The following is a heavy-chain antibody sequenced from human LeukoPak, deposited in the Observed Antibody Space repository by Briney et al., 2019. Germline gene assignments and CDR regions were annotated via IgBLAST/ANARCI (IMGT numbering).Heavy chain of an antibody. CDR1: GGSISSGDYY. CDR3: ARGTYYYDSSGYPPFDP. CDR2: IYYNGNT. D-gene: IGHD3-22*01. Sequence: PSETLSLTCTVSGGSISSGDYYWTWIRQPPGKGLEWVGYIYYNGNTFYNPSLKSRVTISVGTSKNQFSLKLTSVTAADTAVYYCARGTYYYDSSGYPPFDPWGQGTLVTVSS. J-gene: IGHJ5*02. V-gene: IGHV4-30-4*08.